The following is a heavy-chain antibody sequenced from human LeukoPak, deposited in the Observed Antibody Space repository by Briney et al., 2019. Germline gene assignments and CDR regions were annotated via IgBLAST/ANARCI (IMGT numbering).Heavy chain of an antibody. CDR1: GGSIRSTNW. D-gene: IGHD1-26*01. V-gene: IGHV4/OR15-8*02. CDR2: ISLSGQT. J-gene: IGHJ4*02. Sequence: SETLSLTCGVPGGSIRSTNWRRWVRQPRGQGLEGIGEISLSGQTNFNPSLNGRVTMSLDESRKQLSLKLTSVTAADTAIYYCSRESGAFCPFGYWGQGTLVIVPP. CDR3: SRESGAFCPFGY.